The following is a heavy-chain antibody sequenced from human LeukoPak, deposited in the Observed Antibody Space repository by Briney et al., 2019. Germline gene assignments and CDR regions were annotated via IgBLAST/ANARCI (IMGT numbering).Heavy chain of an antibody. D-gene: IGHD3-16*01. CDR3: ARDRGWVGEPGGQRLFDY. CDR2: ISAYNGNT. Sequence: ASVKVSCKASGYTFNTYGISWVRQAPGQGLEWMGWISAYNGNTNYAQKLQGRVTMTTDTSTSTAYMELRSLRSDDTAVYYCARDRGWVGEPGGQRLFDYWGQGTLVTVSS. J-gene: IGHJ4*02. V-gene: IGHV1-18*01. CDR1: GYTFNTYG.